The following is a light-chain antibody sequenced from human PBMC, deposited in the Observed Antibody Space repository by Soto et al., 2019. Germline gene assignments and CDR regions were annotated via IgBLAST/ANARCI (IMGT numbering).Light chain of an antibody. CDR3: HQYKNWPRT. V-gene: IGKV3-15*01. CDR1: QSAGNY. CDR2: GAS. Sequence: ETVLTQSPATLCVSRVERATLSCRASQSAGNYLAWYQQKPGQAPRLLIYGASTRATGIPARFSGSGSGTEFTLTISSLQSEDFAVYYRHQYKNWPRTFGQGTKVEIK. J-gene: IGKJ2*01.